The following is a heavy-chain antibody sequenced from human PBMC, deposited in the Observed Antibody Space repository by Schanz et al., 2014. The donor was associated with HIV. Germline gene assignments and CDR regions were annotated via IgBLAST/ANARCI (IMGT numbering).Heavy chain of an antibody. CDR2: ISYDGSNK. J-gene: IGHJ4*02. D-gene: IGHD2-21*02. V-gene: IGHV3-33*08. CDR1: GFTFSSNG. CDR3: ARDQGYCAGSTCYSWYYFDS. Sequence: QVQLVESGGGVVQPGRSLRLSCSASGFTFSSNGMHWVRQAPGKGLEWVAIISYDGSNKDYADSVKGRFTISRDKSKSTLYLQMNSLRVEDTAVYYCARDQGYCAGSTCYSWYYFDSWGQGTPVTVSS.